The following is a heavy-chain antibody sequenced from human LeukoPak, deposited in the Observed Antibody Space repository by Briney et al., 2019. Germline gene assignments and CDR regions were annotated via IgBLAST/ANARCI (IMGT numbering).Heavy chain of an antibody. CDR1: GGSISSYY. D-gene: IGHD2-15*01. Sequence: PSETLSLTCTVSGGSISSYYWSWIRQPAGKGLEWIGRIYTSGSTNYNPSLKSRVTMSEDTSKNQFSLKLSSVTAADTAVYYCARDRGYCSGGSCGYYSDYWGQGTLVTVSS. J-gene: IGHJ4*02. CDR3: ARDRGYCSGGSCGYYSDY. CDR2: IYTSGST. V-gene: IGHV4-4*07.